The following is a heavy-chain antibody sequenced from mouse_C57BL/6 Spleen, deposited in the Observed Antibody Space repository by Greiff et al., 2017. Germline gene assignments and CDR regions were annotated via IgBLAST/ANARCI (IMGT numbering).Heavy chain of an antibody. Sequence: QVQLKQSGAELVRPGASVTLSCKASGYTFTDYEMHWVKQTPVHGLEWIGAIDPETGGTAYTQKFKGKAILTADKTSSTAYMVLRSLTSEDSAVYYCTRDSSGYAWFAYWGQGTLVTVSA. J-gene: IGHJ3*01. V-gene: IGHV1-15*01. CDR3: TRDSSGYAWFAY. CDR2: IDPETGGT. D-gene: IGHD3-2*02. CDR1: GYTFTDYE.